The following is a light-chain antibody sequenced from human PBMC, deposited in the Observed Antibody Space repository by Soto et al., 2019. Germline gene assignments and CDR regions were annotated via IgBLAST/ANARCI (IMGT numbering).Light chain of an antibody. Sequence: QSVLTQPPSASGTPGQRVTISCSGTSSNIGSNSVFWYHQLPGTAPKLLIYRNNQRPSGVPDRFSASKSGTSASLAISGLRSEDEADYYCAAWDDSLSGWVFGGGTQLTVL. V-gene: IGLV1-47*01. CDR1: SSNIGSNS. CDR3: AAWDDSLSGWV. CDR2: RNN. J-gene: IGLJ3*02.